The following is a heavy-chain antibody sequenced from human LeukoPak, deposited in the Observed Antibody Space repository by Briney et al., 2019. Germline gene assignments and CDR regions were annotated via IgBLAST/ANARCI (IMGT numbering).Heavy chain of an antibody. Sequence: PGGSLRLSCVASGFIFSDFWMSWVRQAPGKGLEWVANIKQDGSEKYYVDSVKGRFTISRDNAKNSLYLQMNSLRAEDTAVYYCARDRGYCSSINCYRHFDYWGQGTLVTVSS. CDR2: IKQDGSEK. V-gene: IGHV3-7*03. J-gene: IGHJ4*02. CDR1: GFIFSDFW. D-gene: IGHD2-2*01. CDR3: ARDRGYCSSINCYRHFDY.